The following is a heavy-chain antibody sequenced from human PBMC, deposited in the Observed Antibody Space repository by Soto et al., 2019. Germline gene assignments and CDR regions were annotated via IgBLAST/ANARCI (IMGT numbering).Heavy chain of an antibody. CDR1: GYTFTSYG. Sequence: QVQVVQSGAEVKKPGASVKVSCKASGYTFTSYGISWVRQAPGQGLGWMGWISAYNGNTNYAQKLQGRVTMTTDTSTSTAYMELRSLRSDDTAVYYCARDRSTIFGVATDFDYWGQGTLVTVSS. CDR3: ARDRSTIFGVATDFDY. D-gene: IGHD3-3*01. J-gene: IGHJ4*02. V-gene: IGHV1-18*01. CDR2: ISAYNGNT.